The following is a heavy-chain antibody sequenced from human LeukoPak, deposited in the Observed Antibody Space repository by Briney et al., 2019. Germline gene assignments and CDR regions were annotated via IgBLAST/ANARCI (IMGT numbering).Heavy chain of an antibody. Sequence: SVKVSCKASGGTFSSYAISWVRQAPGQGLEWMGGIIPIFGTANYAQKFQGRVTITADKSTSTAYMELSSLRSEDTAVYYCARWADLGVVGTGRVFDIWGQGTMVTVSS. J-gene: IGHJ3*02. D-gene: IGHD6-19*01. CDR3: ARWADLGVVGTGRVFDI. V-gene: IGHV1-69*06. CDR2: IIPIFGTA. CDR1: GGTFSSYA.